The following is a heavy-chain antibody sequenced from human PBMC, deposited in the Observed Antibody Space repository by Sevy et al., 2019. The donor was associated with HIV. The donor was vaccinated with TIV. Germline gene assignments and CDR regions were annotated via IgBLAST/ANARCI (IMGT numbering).Heavy chain of an antibody. V-gene: IGHV3-30*02. CDR1: GFTFKSYA. J-gene: IGHJ6*02. D-gene: IGHD4-17*01. CDR3: AKGPHPAATTSYGFDV. Sequence: GGSLRLSCIVSGFTFKSYAMHWVRQAPGKGLEWVTFIRNDGSTKYYTDSVRGRFTISRDNSKNTLYLQMNSLRGEDTAVYYCAKGPHPAATTSYGFDVWGQGTTVTVSS. CDR2: IRNDGSTK.